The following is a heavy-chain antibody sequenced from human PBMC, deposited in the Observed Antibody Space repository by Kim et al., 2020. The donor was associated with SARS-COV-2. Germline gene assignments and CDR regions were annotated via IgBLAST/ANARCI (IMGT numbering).Heavy chain of an antibody. V-gene: IGHV4-59*01. Sequence: SETLSLTCTVSGGSISSYYWSWIRQPPGKGLEWIGYIYYSGSTNYNPSLKSRVTISVDTSKNQFSLKLSSVTAADTAVYYCARDAQYGSGSYYYYYYGMDVWGPGTTFTVSS. J-gene: IGHJ6*02. D-gene: IGHD3-10*01. CDR2: IYYSGST. CDR1: GGSISSYY. CDR3: ARDAQYGSGSYYYYYYGMDV.